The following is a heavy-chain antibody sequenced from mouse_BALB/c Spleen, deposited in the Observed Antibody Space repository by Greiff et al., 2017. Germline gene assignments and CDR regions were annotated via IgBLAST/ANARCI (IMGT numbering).Heavy chain of an antibody. J-gene: IGHJ4*01. D-gene: IGHD4-1*01. CDR3: ARDGTGTYAMDY. Sequence: EVQLVESGGGLVQPGGSLRISCATSGFTFTDYYMSWVRQPPGKALEWLGFIRNKANGYTTEYSASVKGRFTISRDNSKSILYLQMNTLRAEDSATDYCARDGTGTYAMDYWGQGTSVTVSS. CDR1: GFTFTDYY. CDR2: IRNKANGYTT. V-gene: IGHV7-3*02.